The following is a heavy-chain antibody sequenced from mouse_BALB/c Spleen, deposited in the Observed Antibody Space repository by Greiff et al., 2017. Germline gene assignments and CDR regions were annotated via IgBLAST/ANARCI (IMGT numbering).Heavy chain of an antibody. D-gene: IGHD2-2*01. Sequence: QFQLQQSGAELAKPGASVKMSCKASGYTFTSYWMHWVKQRPGQGLEWIGYINPSTGYTEYNQKFKDKATLTADKSSSTAYMQLSSLTSEDSAVYYCARGGVTWYFDVWGAGTTVTVSS. CDR3: ARGGVTWYFDV. J-gene: IGHJ1*01. V-gene: IGHV1-7*01. CDR2: INPSTGYT. CDR1: GYTFTSYW.